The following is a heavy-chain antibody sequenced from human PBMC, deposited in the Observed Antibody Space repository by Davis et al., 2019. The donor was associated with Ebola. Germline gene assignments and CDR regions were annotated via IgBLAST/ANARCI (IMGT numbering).Heavy chain of an antibody. CDR2: ISSSSSTI. D-gene: IGHD3-10*01. CDR3: ARYPGGYYGSGSYLYHMDV. CDR1: GSTFSSYS. V-gene: IGHV3-48*04. Sequence: GGSLRLSCAASGSTFSSYSMNWVRQAPGKGLEWVSYISSSSSTIYYADSVKFRFTISRDNTKNSLYLQMNSLRAEDTGVYFCARYPGGYYGSGSYLYHMDVWGKGTTVTVSS. J-gene: IGHJ6*03.